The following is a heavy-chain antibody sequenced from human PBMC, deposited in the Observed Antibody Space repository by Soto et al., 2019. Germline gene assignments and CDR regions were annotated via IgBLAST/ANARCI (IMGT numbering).Heavy chain of an antibody. CDR1: DGSISSYS. D-gene: IGHD5-18*01. CDR2: IYYGGST. CDR3: AKPRDTAMVIVPVYY. J-gene: IGHJ4*02. Sequence: PSATLSPACTVPDGSISSYSWRCIRQSPGKGLEWIGYIYYGGSTNYNPSLKSRVTISVDTSKNQFSLKLSSVTAADTAVYYCAKPRDTAMVIVPVYYWGQGTLATDSS. V-gene: IGHV4-59*13.